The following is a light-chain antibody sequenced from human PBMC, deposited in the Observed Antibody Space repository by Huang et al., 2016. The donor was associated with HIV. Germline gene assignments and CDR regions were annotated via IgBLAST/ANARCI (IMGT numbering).Light chain of an antibody. CDR3: QKYNNWPRS. V-gene: IGKV3-15*01. Sequence: EIVMTQSPATLSVSPGERVTLSCRASQSISSNLAWYQQKPGQAHRLLIYGASTRVTGIPARFSGSGSGTEFPLTISSLQSEDFAVYYCQKYNNWPRSFGPGTKLEIK. CDR2: GAS. J-gene: IGKJ2*03. CDR1: QSISSN.